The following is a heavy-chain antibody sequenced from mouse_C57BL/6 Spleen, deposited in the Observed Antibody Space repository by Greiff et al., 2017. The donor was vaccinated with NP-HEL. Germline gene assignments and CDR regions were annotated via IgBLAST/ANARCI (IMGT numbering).Heavy chain of an antibody. CDR2: IRNNANGYTT. V-gene: IGHV7-3*01. CDR1: GFTFTDYY. CDR3: ARYGSYFDY. J-gene: IGHJ2*01. Sequence: EVQVVESGGGLVQPGGSLSLSCAASGFTFTDYYMSWVRQPPGKALEWLGFIRNNANGYTTEYNATVKGRFTISRDNSQSILYLQKNALRAEDSTTYYCARYGSYFDYWGQGTTLTVSS.